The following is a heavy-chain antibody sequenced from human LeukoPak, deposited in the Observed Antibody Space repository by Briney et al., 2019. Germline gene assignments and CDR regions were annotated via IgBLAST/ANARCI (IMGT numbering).Heavy chain of an antibody. Sequence: GGSLRLSCAASGFTFSSYAMSWVRQAPGNGLEWVSAISGSGGSTYYADSVKGRFTISRDNSKNTLYLQMNSLRAEDTAVYYWAKVRRPYCSGGSCYGMDVWGKGTTVTVSS. J-gene: IGHJ6*04. CDR1: GFTFSSYA. CDR2: ISGSGGST. D-gene: IGHD2-15*01. CDR3: AKVRRPYCSGGSCYGMDV. V-gene: IGHV3-23*01.